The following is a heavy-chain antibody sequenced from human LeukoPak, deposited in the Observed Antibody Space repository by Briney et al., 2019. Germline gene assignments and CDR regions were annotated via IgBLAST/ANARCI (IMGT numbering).Heavy chain of an antibody. Sequence: ASVKVSCKASGYTFSGYYIHWVRQAPGQGLEWMGWLSPKSGATKYAQKFQGRVTLTRDLCLSTAYLELNSLTFDDTAVYYCARNTYGGSYFPLPYWGQGALVTVSS. CDR2: LSPKSGAT. V-gene: IGHV1-2*02. D-gene: IGHD1-26*01. CDR1: GYTFSGYY. J-gene: IGHJ4*02. CDR3: ARNTYGGSYFPLPY.